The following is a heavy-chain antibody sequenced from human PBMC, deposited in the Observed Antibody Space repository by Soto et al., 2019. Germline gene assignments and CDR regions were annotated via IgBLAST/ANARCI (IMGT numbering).Heavy chain of an antibody. CDR2: IYSGGST. V-gene: IGHV3-53*01. CDR1: GFTVSSNY. CDR3: ASNALPYYYYGMDV. J-gene: IGHJ6*02. Sequence: GGSLRLSCAASGFTVSSNYMSWVRQAPGKGLEWVSVIYSGGSTYYADSVKGRFTISRDNSKNTLYLQMNSLRAEDTAVYYCASNALPYYYYGMDVWGQGTTVTVSS. D-gene: IGHD2-2*01.